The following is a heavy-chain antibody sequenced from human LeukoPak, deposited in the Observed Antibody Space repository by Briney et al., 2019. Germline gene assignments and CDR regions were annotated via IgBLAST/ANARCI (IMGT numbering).Heavy chain of an antibody. CDR3: TKPRGYGSGTYYDY. D-gene: IGHD3-10*01. CDR1: GFTFSGSA. CDR2: IRSKTNNYAT. J-gene: IGHJ4*02. V-gene: IGHV3-73*01. Sequence: GGSLRLSCVASGFTFSGSAIHWVRQASGKGLESVGHIRSKTNNYATAYAASVKGRFTISRDDSKDTAYLQMSSLETEDTAIYYCTKPRGYGSGTYYDYWGQGTPVTVSS.